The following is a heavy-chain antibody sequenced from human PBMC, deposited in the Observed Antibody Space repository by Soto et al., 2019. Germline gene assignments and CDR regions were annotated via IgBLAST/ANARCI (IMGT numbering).Heavy chain of an antibody. CDR3: AKVGLRYCTNGVCYSPVAAAGHLDY. CDR2: ISGSGGST. D-gene: IGHD2-8*01. J-gene: IGHJ4*02. V-gene: IGHV3-23*01. CDR1: GFTFSSYA. Sequence: PGGSLRLSCAASGFTFSSYAMSWVRQAPGKGLEWVSAISGSGGSTYYADSVKGRFTISRDNSKNTLYLQMNSLRAEDTAVYYCAKVGLRYCTNGVCYSPVAAAGHLDYWGQGTLVTVSS.